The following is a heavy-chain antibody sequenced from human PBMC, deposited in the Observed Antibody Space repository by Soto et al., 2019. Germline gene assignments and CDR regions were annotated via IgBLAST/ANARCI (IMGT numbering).Heavy chain of an antibody. CDR1: GGSISSYY. D-gene: IGHD3-9*01. CDR3: AREQGHFYDILTGYYPSDAFDI. V-gene: IGHV4-59*01. J-gene: IGHJ3*02. CDR2: IYYSGST. Sequence: SETLSLTCTVSGGSISSYYWSWIRQPPGKGLEWIGYIYYSGSTNYNPSLKSRVTISVDTSKNQFSLKLSSVTAADTAVYYCAREQGHFYDILTGYYPSDAFDIWGQGTMVTVSS.